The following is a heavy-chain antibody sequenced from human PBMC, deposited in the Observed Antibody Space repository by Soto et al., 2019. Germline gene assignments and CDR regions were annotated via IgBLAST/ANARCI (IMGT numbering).Heavy chain of an antibody. V-gene: IGHV1-69*02. Sequence: QVQLVQSGAEVKKPGSSVKVSCKASGGTFSSYTISWVRQAPGQGLEWMGRIIPILGIANYAQKFQGRVTITADKSTSTAYMELSSLRSEDTAVYYCARSPLPDAFDIWGQGTMVTVSS. CDR3: ARSPLPDAFDI. CDR1: GGTFSSYT. CDR2: IIPILGIA. J-gene: IGHJ3*02.